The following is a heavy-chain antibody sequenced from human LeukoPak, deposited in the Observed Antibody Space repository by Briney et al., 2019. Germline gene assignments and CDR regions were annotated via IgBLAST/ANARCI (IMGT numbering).Heavy chain of an antibody. V-gene: IGHV4-34*01. D-gene: IGHD3-10*01. Sequence: SETLSLTCTVSGGSISSYYWSWIRQPPGKGLEWIGEINHSGSTNYNPSLKSRVTISVDTSKNQFSLKLSSVTAADTAVYYCARRVTMVRGVKGWFDPWGQGTLVTVSS. CDR1: GGSISSYY. J-gene: IGHJ5*02. CDR2: INHSGST. CDR3: ARRVTMVRGVKGWFDP.